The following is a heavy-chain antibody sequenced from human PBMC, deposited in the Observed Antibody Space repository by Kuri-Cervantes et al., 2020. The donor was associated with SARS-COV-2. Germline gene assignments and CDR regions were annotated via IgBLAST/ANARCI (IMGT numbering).Heavy chain of an antibody. V-gene: IGHV3-48*01. D-gene: IGHD1-26*01. Sequence: GESLKISCAASGFTFSSYSMNWVRQAPGKGLEWVSYISSSSSTIYYADSVKGRFTISRDNAKNSLYLQMNSLRAEDTAVYYCARDYSGADYWGQGTLVTVSS. CDR2: ISSSSSTI. CDR1: GFTFSSYS. CDR3: ARDYSGADY. J-gene: IGHJ4*02.